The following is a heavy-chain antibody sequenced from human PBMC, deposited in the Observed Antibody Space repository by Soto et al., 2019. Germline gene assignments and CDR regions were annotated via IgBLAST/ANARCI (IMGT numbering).Heavy chain of an antibody. Sequence: EVQLAESGGGLVQPGGSLRLSCAASGFTLSSYSMNWVRQAPGKGLEWVSYIRSSSSAIYYEDSVKGRFTISTDNGKNSLYLQRNSLRAEDAAVYYCARAGNLCYYYMDVWGKGTTVAVSS. J-gene: IGHJ6*03. CDR1: GFTLSSYS. D-gene: IGHD3-10*01. CDR2: IRSSSSAI. V-gene: IGHV3-48*01. CDR3: ARAGNLCYYYMDV.